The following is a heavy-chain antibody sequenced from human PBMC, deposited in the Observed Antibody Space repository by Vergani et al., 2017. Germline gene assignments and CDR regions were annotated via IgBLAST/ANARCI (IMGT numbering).Heavy chain of an antibody. J-gene: IGHJ4*02. CDR3: ARDTPRDYYDSSGYYSPGYFDY. CDR1: GGTFSSYA. V-gene: IGHV1-69*01. D-gene: IGHD3-22*01. CDR2: IIPIFGTA. Sequence: QVQLVQSGAEVKKPGSSVKVSCKASGGTFSSYAISWVRQAPGQGLEWMGGIIPIFGTANYAQKFQGRVTITADESTSTAYMELSRLRSEDTAVYYCARDTPRDYYDSSGYYSPGYFDYWGQGTLVTVSS.